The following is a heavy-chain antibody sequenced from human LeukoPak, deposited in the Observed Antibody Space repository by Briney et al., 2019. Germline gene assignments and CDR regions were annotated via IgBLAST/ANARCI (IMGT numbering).Heavy chain of an antibody. CDR3: ARVHLWSGYWYYFDY. V-gene: IGHV3-48*03. D-gene: IGHD3-3*02. CDR1: GFTFSSYE. J-gene: IGHJ4*02. Sequence: PGGSLRLSCAASGFTFSSYEMNWVRQAPGKGLEWVSYISSSGSTIYYADSVKGRFTISRDNSKNTLYLQMNSLRAEDTAVYYCARVHLWSGYWYYFDYWGQGTLVTVSS. CDR2: ISSSGSTI.